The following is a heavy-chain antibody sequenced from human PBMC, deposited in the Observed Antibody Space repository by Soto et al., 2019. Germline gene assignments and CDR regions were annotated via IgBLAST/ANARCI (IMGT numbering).Heavy chain of an antibody. CDR3: TRVSRRYGSGSYYYYYGMDV. J-gene: IGHJ6*02. D-gene: IGHD3-10*01. Sequence: QVQLVQSGAEVKKPGSSVKVSCKASGGTFSSYAISWVRQAPGQGLEWMGWISAYNGNTNYAQKLQDRVTMTTDTSTSTAYMQLRSLRSDDTAVYYCTRVSRRYGSGSYYYYYGMDVWGQGTTVTVYS. CDR1: GGTFSSYA. CDR2: ISAYNGNT. V-gene: IGHV1-18*01.